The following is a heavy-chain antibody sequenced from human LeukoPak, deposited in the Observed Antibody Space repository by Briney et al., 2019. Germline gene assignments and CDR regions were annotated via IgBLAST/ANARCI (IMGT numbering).Heavy chain of an antibody. Sequence: ASVKVSCKASGYIFTAYYMHWVRQAPGQGLDWMGWINPQSGETKFAQKFRGRVTMTRDTSISTVYMELTSLRSDDTAVYYCAREDTAWIQLWPEGGHDYWGQGTLVTVSS. CDR2: INPQSGET. CDR3: AREDTAWIQLWPEGGHDY. V-gene: IGHV1-2*02. D-gene: IGHD5-18*01. J-gene: IGHJ4*02. CDR1: GYIFTAYY.